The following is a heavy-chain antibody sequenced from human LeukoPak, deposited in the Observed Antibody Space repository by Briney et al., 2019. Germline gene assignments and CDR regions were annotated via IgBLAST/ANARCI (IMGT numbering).Heavy chain of an antibody. J-gene: IGHJ4*02. V-gene: IGHV3-23*01. CDR2: ISGSGGST. Sequence: PGGSLRLSCAAYGFTFSSYAMSWVRQAPGKGLEWVAAISGSGGSTYYADSVKGRFTISRDNSKNTLYLQMNSLRAEDTAVYYCAKGTMVQGVISVFDYWGQGTLVTVSS. CDR1: GFTFSSYA. CDR3: AKGTMVQGVISVFDY. D-gene: IGHD3-10*01.